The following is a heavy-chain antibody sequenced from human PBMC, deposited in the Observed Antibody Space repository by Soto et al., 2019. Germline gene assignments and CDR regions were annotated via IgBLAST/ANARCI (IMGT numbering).Heavy chain of an antibody. CDR1: GYSFTDFA. V-gene: IGHV1-3*01. Sequence: QAQLVQSGAEVKKPGASVKVSCKASGYSFTDFAMHWVRLASGQRLEWMGWINADKGDTKYSPKFQGRATITRDTSASTVYMELRSLRSADTAVYYCARGPLSGVATIWDYANWFDPWGQGSLVTVST. D-gene: IGHD5-12*01. CDR2: INADKGDT. J-gene: IGHJ5*02. CDR3: ARGPLSGVATIWDYANWFDP.